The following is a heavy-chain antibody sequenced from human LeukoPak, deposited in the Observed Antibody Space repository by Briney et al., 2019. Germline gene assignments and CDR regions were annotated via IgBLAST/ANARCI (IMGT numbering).Heavy chain of an antibody. J-gene: IGHJ4*02. V-gene: IGHV4-59*01. CDR3: ARGRGDSKGTSFDF. CDR2: IYHTGSA. D-gene: IGHD3-22*01. Sequence: SETLSLTCTVSGGSMSNYYWSWIRQSPGKGLEWVGYIYHTGSATYKPSLKSRVTLSLDTSKNQFSLRLNSVTAADTAVYYCARGRGDSKGTSFDFWGQGTLVTASS. CDR1: GGSMSNYY.